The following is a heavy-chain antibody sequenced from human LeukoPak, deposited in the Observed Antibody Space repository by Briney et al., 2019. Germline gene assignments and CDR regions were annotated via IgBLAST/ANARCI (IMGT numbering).Heavy chain of an antibody. CDR2: INPNSGGT. CDR3: ASLIFSTANGGEYYFDY. J-gene: IGHJ4*02. V-gene: IGHV1-2*02. Sequence: GASVKVSCKASGYTFTGYYMHWVRQAPGQGLEWMGWINPNSGGTNYAQKFQGRVTMTRDTSISTAYMELSRLRSDDTAVYYCASLIFSTANGGEYYFDYWGQGTLVTVSS. D-gene: IGHD2-8*01. CDR1: GYTFTGYY.